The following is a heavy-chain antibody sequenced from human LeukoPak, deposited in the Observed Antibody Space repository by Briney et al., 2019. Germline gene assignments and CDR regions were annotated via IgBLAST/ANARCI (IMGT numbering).Heavy chain of an antibody. Sequence: ASVKVSCKASGYTFTSYYMHWVRQAPGQGLEWMGIINPSGGSTSYAQKFQGRVTMTRDTSTSTAYMELSSLRSEDTAVYYCARDESGSYYYYYGMDVWGQGTTVTVSS. CDR3: ARDESGSYYYYYGMDV. V-gene: IGHV1-46*01. CDR1: GYTFTSYY. D-gene: IGHD1-26*01. CDR2: INPSGGST. J-gene: IGHJ6*02.